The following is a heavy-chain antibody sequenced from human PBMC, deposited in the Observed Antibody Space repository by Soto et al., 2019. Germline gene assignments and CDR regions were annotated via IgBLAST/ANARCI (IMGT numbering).Heavy chain of an antibody. CDR2: IWYDGSNK. J-gene: IGHJ3*02. CDR3: ARAKSEATAFDI. D-gene: IGHD1-26*01. CDR1: GFTFSSYG. Sequence: ESGGGVVQPGRSLRLSCAAYGFTFSSYGMHWVRQAPGKGLEWVTVIWYDGSNKYYADSVKGRFTISRDNSKNTLYLQMNSLRAEDTAVYYCARAKSEATAFDIWGQGTMVTVSS. V-gene: IGHV3-33*01.